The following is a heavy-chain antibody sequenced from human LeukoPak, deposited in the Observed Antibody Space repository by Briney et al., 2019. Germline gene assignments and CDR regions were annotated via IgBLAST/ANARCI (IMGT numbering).Heavy chain of an antibody. Sequence: SVKVSCKASGGTFSSYAISWVRQAPGQGLEWTGGIIPIFGTANYAQKFQGRVTITTDESTSTAYVELSSLRSEDTAVYYCARVLTAMAHRPFDYWGQGTLVTVSS. J-gene: IGHJ4*02. CDR1: GGTFSSYA. CDR2: IIPIFGTA. D-gene: IGHD2-21*02. V-gene: IGHV1-69*05. CDR3: ARVLTAMAHRPFDY.